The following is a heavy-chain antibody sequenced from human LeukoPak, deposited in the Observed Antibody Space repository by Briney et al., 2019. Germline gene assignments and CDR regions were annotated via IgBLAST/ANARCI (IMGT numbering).Heavy chain of an antibody. Sequence: ASVKVSCKPSGYTFTGYYMHWVRQAPGQGLEWMGWINPNSGGTNYAQKFQGRVTMTRDTSISTAYMELSRLRSDDTAVYYCARVVSGITRIDWFDPWGQGTLVTVSS. CDR3: ARVVSGITRIDWFDP. CDR1: GYTFTGYY. D-gene: IGHD1-26*01. CDR2: INPNSGGT. V-gene: IGHV1-2*02. J-gene: IGHJ5*02.